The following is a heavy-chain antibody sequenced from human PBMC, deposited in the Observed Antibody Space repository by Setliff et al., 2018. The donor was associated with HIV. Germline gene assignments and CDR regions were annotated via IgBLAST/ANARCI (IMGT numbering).Heavy chain of an antibody. V-gene: IGHV3-7*01. D-gene: IGHD4-4*01. J-gene: IGHJ4*02. Sequence: GGSLRLSCAASGFTLNNYWMSWVRQAPGKGLEWVANIKQDGSEMYYLDSVRGRFTISRDSAKNSLYLQMNSLRAEDTAVYYCARDTELAYVDYWGQGTLVTVSS. CDR1: GFTLNNYW. CDR2: IKQDGSEM. CDR3: ARDTELAYVDY.